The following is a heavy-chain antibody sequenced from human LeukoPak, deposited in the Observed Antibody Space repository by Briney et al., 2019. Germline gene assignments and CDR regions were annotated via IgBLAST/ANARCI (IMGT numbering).Heavy chain of an antibody. CDR1: GGSFSGYY. D-gene: IGHD2-8*01. Sequence: SETLSLTCAVYGGSFSGYYWSWIRQPPGKGLEWIGEINHSGSTNYNPPLKSRVTISVDTSKNQFSLKLSSVTAADTAVYYCARGSNIGLAYWGQGTLVTVSS. CDR2: INHSGST. V-gene: IGHV4-34*01. CDR3: ARGSNIGLAY. J-gene: IGHJ4*02.